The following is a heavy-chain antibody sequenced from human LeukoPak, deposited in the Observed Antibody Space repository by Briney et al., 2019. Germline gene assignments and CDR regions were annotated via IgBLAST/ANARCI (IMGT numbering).Heavy chain of an antibody. J-gene: IGHJ5*02. D-gene: IGHD3-3*01. CDR2: ISAYNGNT. CDR1: GYTFTSYG. CDR3: AKTIRFSGRGSTQPLFDP. Sequence: ASVKVSCKASGYTFTSYGISWVRQAPGQGLEWMGWISAYNGNTNYAQKLQGRVTMTTDTSTSTAYMELRSLRSDDTAVYYCAKTIRFSGRGSTQPLFDPWGQGTLVTVSS. V-gene: IGHV1-18*01.